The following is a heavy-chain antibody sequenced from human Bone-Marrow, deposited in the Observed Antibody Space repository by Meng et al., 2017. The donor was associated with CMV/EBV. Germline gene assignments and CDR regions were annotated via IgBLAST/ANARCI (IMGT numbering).Heavy chain of an antibody. CDR1: GFTFSSYS. D-gene: IGHD5-12*01. CDR2: ISSSSSYI. Sequence: GGSLRLSCAASGFTFSSYSMNWVRQATGKGLEWVSSISSSSSYIYYADSVKGRFTISRDNAKNSLYLQMNSLRAEDTAVYYCARVNRGYDWASYYYYGMDVWGQGTTVTVSS. CDR3: ARVNRGYDWASYYYYGMDV. J-gene: IGHJ6*02. V-gene: IGHV3-21*01.